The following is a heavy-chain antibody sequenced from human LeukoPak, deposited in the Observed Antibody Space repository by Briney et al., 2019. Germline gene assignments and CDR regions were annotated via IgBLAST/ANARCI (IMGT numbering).Heavy chain of an antibody. J-gene: IGHJ6*03. Sequence: GGSLRLSCAASVFTLSSYAMSWVRQAPGRGLEWVSAISDSGNTYHADSVKGRFTISRDSSKNTLFLQMNRLRPEDAAVYYCARCSTSWKSYYYYYMDVWGKGTTVTISS. CDR3: ARCSTSWKSYYYYYMDV. V-gene: IGHV3-23*01. D-gene: IGHD2-2*01. CDR2: ISDSGNT. CDR1: VFTLSSYA.